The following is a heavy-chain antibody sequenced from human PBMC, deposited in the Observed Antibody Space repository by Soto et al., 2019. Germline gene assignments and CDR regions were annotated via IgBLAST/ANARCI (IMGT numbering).Heavy chain of an antibody. V-gene: IGHV3-23*01. Sequence: EVQLLESGGGLVQPGGSLRLSCAASGFTFSSYAMSWVRQAPGKGLEWVSAISGSGGSTYYADSVKGRFTISRDNSKNTLYLQMNSLRAEDTVVYYCAKGRGGWLPLLTYFDYWGQGTLVTVSS. CDR1: GFTFSSYA. D-gene: IGHD5-12*01. CDR2: ISGSGGST. J-gene: IGHJ4*02. CDR3: AKGRGGWLPLLTYFDY.